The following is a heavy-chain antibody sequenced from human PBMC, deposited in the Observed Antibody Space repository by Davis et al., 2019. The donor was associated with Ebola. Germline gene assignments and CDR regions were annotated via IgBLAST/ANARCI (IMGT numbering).Heavy chain of an antibody. D-gene: IGHD1-26*01. Sequence: ASVKVSCKASGYTFTSYAMHWVRQAPGQRLEWMGWINAGIGNTKYSQKFQGRVTITRDTSASTAYMELSSLRSEDTAVYYCARPIVGATGWFDPWGQGTLVTVSS. CDR1: GYTFTSYA. CDR2: INAGIGNT. J-gene: IGHJ5*02. CDR3: ARPIVGATGWFDP. V-gene: IGHV1-3*01.